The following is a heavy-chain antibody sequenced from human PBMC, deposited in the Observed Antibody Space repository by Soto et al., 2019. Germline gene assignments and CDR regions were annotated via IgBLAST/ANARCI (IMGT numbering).Heavy chain of an antibody. D-gene: IGHD6-13*01. J-gene: IGHJ4*02. CDR2: ISGSGGNT. V-gene: IGHV3-23*01. Sequence: EVQLLESGGGLVQPGGSLRLSCAASGFTFAGYAMSWVRQAPGKGLEWVSGISGSGGNTYNADSVKGRFTISRDNSKNTLYLDMISLRAEDTAVYYCAKGLSIAAAGTFDYWGQGTLVTVSS. CDR1: GFTFAGYA. CDR3: AKGLSIAAAGTFDY.